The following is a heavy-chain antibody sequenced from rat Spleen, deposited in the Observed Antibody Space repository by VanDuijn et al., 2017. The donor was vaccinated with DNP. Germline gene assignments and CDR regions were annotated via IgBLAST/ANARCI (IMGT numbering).Heavy chain of an antibody. D-gene: IGHD1-1*01. J-gene: IGHJ2*01. CDR2: VWIGGTT. V-gene: IGHV2-30*01. CDR1: GFSLTNHH. CDR3: ARDGQWDYLDY. Sequence: QVQLEESGPGLVQPSQTLSLACTVSGFSLTNHHVHWVRQPSGKGLEWMVVVWIGGTTHISSIFKSRVSISRDTSKSQVFLEVNSLQSEDTATYYCARDGQWDYLDYWGQGVMVTVSS.